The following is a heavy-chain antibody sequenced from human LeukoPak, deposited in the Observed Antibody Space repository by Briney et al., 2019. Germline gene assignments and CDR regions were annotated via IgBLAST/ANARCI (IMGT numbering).Heavy chain of an antibody. CDR1: GFTVSSNY. CDR2: ISGSGGST. V-gene: IGHV3-23*01. Sequence: PGGSLRLSCAASGFTVSSNYMSWVRQAPGKGLEWVSAISGSGGSTYYADSVKGRFTISRDNSKNTLYLQMSSLRVEDTAVYYCAIRYSGYYDYWGQGTLVTVSS. J-gene: IGHJ4*02. D-gene: IGHD5-12*01. CDR3: AIRYSGYYDY.